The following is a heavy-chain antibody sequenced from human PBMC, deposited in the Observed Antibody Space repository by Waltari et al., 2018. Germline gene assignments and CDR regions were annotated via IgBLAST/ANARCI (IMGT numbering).Heavy chain of an antibody. V-gene: IGHV4-39*07. CDR2: IYYSGST. CDR1: GGSISSSSYY. CDR3: ARNIAVAAAFDI. D-gene: IGHD6-19*01. Sequence: QLQLQESGPGLVKPSETLSLTCTVSGGSISSSSYYWGWIRQPPGKGLEWIGSIYYSGSTYYNPSLKSRVTISVDTSKNQFSLKLSSVTAADTAVYYCARNIAVAAAFDIWGQGTMVTVSS. J-gene: IGHJ3*02.